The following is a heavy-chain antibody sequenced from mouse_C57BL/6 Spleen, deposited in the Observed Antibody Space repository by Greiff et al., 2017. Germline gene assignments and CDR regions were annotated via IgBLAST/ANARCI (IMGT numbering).Heavy chain of an antibody. V-gene: IGHV1-18*01. CDR2: INPNSGGT. D-gene: IGHD1-1*02. J-gene: IGHJ4*01. Sequence: EVKLVESGPELVKPGASVKIPCKASGYTFTDYNMDWVKQSHGQSLEWIGDINPNSGGTIYNQKFKGKATLTVDKSSSTAYMELRSLTSEDTAVYYCARGGYYGLYAMDYWGQGTSVTVSS. CDR3: ARGGYYGLYAMDY. CDR1: GYTFTDYN.